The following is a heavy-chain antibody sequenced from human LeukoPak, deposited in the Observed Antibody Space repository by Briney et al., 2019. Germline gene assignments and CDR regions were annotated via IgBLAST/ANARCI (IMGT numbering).Heavy chain of an antibody. CDR3: ARLAYCGGDCYQEFGY. J-gene: IGHJ4*02. V-gene: IGHV4-39*01. CDR1: GGSISSSIYY. Sequence: SETLSLTCTVSGGSISSSIYYWGWIRQPPGKGLEWIGSIYYRGSTYYNPSLKSRVTISVDTSKNQFSLKLSSVTAADTAVYYCARLAYCGGDCYQEFGYWGQGTLVTVSS. CDR2: IYYRGST. D-gene: IGHD2-21*02.